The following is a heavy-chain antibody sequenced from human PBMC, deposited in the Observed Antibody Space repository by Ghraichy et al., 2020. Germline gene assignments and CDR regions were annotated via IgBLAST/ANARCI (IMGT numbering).Heavy chain of an antibody. J-gene: IGHJ4*02. CDR3: ARGEYYDFWSGYYILDS. Sequence: SETLSLTCSVSGGSVSGGGFYWNWVRQHPVKGLEWIGYIDYSGRTDYNPSLMSRLTLSVDTSKNQFSLRLSSVTAAGTAVYFCARGEYYDFWSGYYILDSWGQGTLVTVSS. D-gene: IGHD3-3*01. V-gene: IGHV4-31*03. CDR2: IDYSGRT. CDR1: GGSVSGGGFY.